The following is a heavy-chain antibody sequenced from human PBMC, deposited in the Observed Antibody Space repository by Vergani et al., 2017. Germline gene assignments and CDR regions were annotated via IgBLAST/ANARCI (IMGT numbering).Heavy chain of an antibody. D-gene: IGHD2-21*01. Sequence: EVQLVESGGGLVQPGRSLRLSCAASGFTFDDYAMHWVRQAPGKGLEWVSGISWNSGSIGYADSVKGRFTISRDNAKNSLYLQMNSLRAEDMALYYCAKDGGEYYYYGMDVWGQGTTVTVSS. CDR1: GFTFDDYA. V-gene: IGHV3-9*03. J-gene: IGHJ6*02. CDR3: AKDGGEYYYYGMDV. CDR2: ISWNSGSI.